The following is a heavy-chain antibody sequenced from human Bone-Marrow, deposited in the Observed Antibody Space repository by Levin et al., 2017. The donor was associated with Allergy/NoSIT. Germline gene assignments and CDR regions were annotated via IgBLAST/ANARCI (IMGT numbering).Heavy chain of an antibody. Sequence: SVKVSCKASGGTFSSYAISWVRQAPGQGLEWMGRIIPILGIANYAQKFQGRVTITADKSTSTAYMELSSLRSEDTAVYYCASRLNVLRFLEWLPTDAFDIWGQGTMVTVSS. CDR1: GGTFSSYA. CDR2: IIPILGIA. D-gene: IGHD3-3*01. J-gene: IGHJ3*02. V-gene: IGHV1-69*04. CDR3: ASRLNVLRFLEWLPTDAFDI.